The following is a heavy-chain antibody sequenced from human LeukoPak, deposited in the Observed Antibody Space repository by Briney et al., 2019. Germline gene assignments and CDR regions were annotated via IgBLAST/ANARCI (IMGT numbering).Heavy chain of an antibody. CDR3: ASTPAGTVVVVAATAGWFDP. D-gene: IGHD2-15*01. V-gene: IGHV4-38-2*02. J-gene: IGHJ5*02. CDR2: IYYSGST. CDR1: GYSISSGYY. Sequence: PSETLSLTCTVSGYSISSGYYWGWIRQPPGKGLEWIGSIYYSGSTYYNPSLKSRVTISVDTSKNQFSLKLSSVTAADTAVYYCASTPAGTVVVVAATAGWFDPWGQGTLVTVSS.